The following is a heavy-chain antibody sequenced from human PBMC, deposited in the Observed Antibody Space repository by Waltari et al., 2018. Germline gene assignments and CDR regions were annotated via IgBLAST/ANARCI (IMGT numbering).Heavy chain of an antibody. CDR1: GGSISSYY. V-gene: IGHV4-59*01. CDR2: IYYSGST. J-gene: IGHJ4*02. Sequence: QVQLQESGPGLVKPSETLSLTCTVPGGSISSYYWSWIRQPPGKGLEWIGYIYYSGSTNYNPSLKSRVTISVDTSKNQFSLKLSSVTAADTAVYYCARETGTTYYFDYWGQGTLVTVSS. CDR3: ARETGTTYYFDY. D-gene: IGHD1-1*01.